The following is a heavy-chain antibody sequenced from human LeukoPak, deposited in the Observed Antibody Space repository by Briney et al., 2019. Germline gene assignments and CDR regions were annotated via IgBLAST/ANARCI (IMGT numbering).Heavy chain of an antibody. CDR1: GYTFTSYY. Sequence: GASVKVSCKASGYTFTSYYMHWVRQAPGQGLERMGWIHPSTGNPTYAQGFTGRFVFSLETSVRTAYLQISSLKAEGTAVYYFVRRPNPFGGVIDHFDYWGQGTLVTVSS. D-gene: IGHD3-16*02. CDR3: VRRPNPFGGVIDHFDY. J-gene: IGHJ4*02. V-gene: IGHV7-4-1*02. CDR2: IHPSTGNP.